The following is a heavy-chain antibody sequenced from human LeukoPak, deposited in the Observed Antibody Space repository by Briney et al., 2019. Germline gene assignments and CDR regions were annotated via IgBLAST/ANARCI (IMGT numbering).Heavy chain of an antibody. CDR1: GGSSSGYY. CDR2: INHSGST. V-gene: IGHV4-34*01. Sequence: SETLSLTCAVYGGSSSGYYWSWIRQPPGKGLEWIGEINHSGSTNYNPSLKSRVTISVDTSKNQFSLKLSSVTAADTAVYYCARKEFGVVIPGYYYYYYMDVWGKGTTVTVSS. J-gene: IGHJ6*03. D-gene: IGHD3-3*01. CDR3: ARKEFGVVIPGYYYYYYMDV.